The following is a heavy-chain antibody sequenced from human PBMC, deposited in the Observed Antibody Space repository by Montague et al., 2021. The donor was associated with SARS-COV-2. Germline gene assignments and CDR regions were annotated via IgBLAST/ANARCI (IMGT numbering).Heavy chain of an antibody. D-gene: IGHD3-10*01. CDR1: GGSISSYY. J-gene: IGHJ6*02. Sequence: SETLSLTCTVSGGSISSYYWSWIRQPPGKGLEWIGYIYYSGSTNYNPSPKSRVTISVDTSKNQFSLKLSSVTAADTAVYYCAREGSGRGYYYYGMDVWAKGPRSPSP. CDR3: AREGSGRGYYYYGMDV. CDR2: IYYSGST. V-gene: IGHV4-59*01.